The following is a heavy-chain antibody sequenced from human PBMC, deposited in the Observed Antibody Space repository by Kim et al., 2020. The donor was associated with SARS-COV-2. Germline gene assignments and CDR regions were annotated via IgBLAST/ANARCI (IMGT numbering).Heavy chain of an antibody. CDR1: GFTFSSYG. CDR3: ARGIVIYYMDV. D-gene: IGHD1-26*01. Sequence: GGSLRLSCAASGFTFSSYGMHWVRQAPGKGLEWVAVIWYDGSNKYYADSVKGRFTISRDNSKNTLYLQMNSLRAEDTAVYYCARGIVIYYMDVWGKGTTVTVSS. V-gene: IGHV3-33*01. CDR2: IWYDGSNK. J-gene: IGHJ6*03.